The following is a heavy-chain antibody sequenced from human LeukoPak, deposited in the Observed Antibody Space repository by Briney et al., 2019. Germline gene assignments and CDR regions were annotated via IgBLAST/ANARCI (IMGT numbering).Heavy chain of an antibody. V-gene: IGHV1-69*13. J-gene: IGHJ5*02. CDR3: ARTYMIHNWFDP. D-gene: IGHD3-16*01. Sequence: VASVKVSCKASGGTFSSYAISWVRQAPGQGLEWMGGIIPIFGTANYAQKFQGRVTITADESTSTAYMELSSLRSEDTAMYYCARTYMIHNWFDPWGQGTLVTVSS. CDR1: GGTFSSYA. CDR2: IIPIFGTA.